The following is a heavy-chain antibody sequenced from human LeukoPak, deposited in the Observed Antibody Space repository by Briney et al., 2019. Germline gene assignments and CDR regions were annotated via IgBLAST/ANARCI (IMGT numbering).Heavy chain of an antibody. V-gene: IGHV3-33*01. CDR2: IWYDGSNK. CDR1: GFTFSSYA. D-gene: IGHD3-22*01. J-gene: IGHJ4*02. Sequence: PGRSLRLSCAASGFTFSSYAMHWVRQAPGKGLEWVAVIWYDGSNKHYADSVKGRFTISRDNSKNTLYLQMNSLRAEDTAVYYCARWDDSSGYFDYWGQGTLVTVSS. CDR3: ARWDDSSGYFDY.